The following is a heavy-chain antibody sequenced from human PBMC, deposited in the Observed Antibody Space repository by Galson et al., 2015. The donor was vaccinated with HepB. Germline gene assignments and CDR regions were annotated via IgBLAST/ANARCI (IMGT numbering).Heavy chain of an antibody. J-gene: IGHJ4*02. CDR3: AREGYCSGGSCSPRFDY. CDR2: ISYDGSNK. CDR1: GFTFSSYA. Sequence: SLRLSCAASGFTFSSYAMHWVRQAPGKGLEWVAVISYDGSNKYYADSVKGRFTISRDNSKNTLYLQMNSLRAEDTAVYYCAREGYCSGGSCSPRFDYWGQGTLVTVSS. V-gene: IGHV3-30-3*01. D-gene: IGHD2-15*01.